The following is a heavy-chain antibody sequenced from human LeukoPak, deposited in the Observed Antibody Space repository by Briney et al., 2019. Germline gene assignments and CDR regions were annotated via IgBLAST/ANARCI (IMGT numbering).Heavy chain of an antibody. Sequence: GGSLRLSCSASGFTFSSFAMHWVRQAPGKGLEWVAVISYDGTIRNYADSVKGRFTISRDNSKNTLCLQMNSLTAEDTALYYCAKGGCSSTTCYLANPWGQGTLVTVSS. CDR1: GFTFSSFA. CDR2: ISYDGTIR. V-gene: IGHV3-30*04. J-gene: IGHJ5*02. D-gene: IGHD2-2*01. CDR3: AKGGCSSTTCYLANP.